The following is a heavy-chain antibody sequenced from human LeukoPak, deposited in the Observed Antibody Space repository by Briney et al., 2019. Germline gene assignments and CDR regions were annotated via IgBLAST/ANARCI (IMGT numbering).Heavy chain of an antibody. V-gene: IGHV4-4*07. CDR1: GGSIRNWC. D-gene: IGHD1-14*01. J-gene: IGHJ4*02. CDR2: IYHSADI. Sequence: SETLTLTCSVLGGSIRNWCWNWIRQPAGKRLEWIGSIYHSADINYKPSLKSPLTISPDMSNNEISLKLTSVTAADTAVYCCATGLGVFDYWGRGILVTVSS. CDR3: ATGLGVFDY.